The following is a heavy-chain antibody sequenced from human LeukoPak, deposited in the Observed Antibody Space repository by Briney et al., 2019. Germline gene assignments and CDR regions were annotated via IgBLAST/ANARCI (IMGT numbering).Heavy chain of an antibody. V-gene: IGHV3-23*01. Sequence: GGSLRLSCAASGFTFSSYAMSWVRQTPGRGLGWGSSFSGSGGRTYYADSVKGRFTISRDNSKNTLYLQMNSLRPEDTAMYYCARDLTIAAADYYFDYWGQGTLVTVSS. CDR3: ARDLTIAAADYYFDY. D-gene: IGHD6-13*01. CDR1: GFTFSSYA. CDR2: FSGSGGRT. J-gene: IGHJ4*02.